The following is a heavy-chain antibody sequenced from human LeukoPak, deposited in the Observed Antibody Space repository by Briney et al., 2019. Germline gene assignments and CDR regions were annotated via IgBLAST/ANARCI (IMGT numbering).Heavy chain of an antibody. J-gene: IGHJ4*02. CDR3: AREYYDILTGYSNFDY. CDR1: GDSVSSNSAA. Sequence: SQTLSLTCAISGDSVSSNSAAWNWIRQSPSRGLEWLGRTYYRSKWYNDYAVSVKSRITINPDTSKNQFSLQLNSVTPEDTAVYNCAREYYDILTGYSNFDYWGQGTLVTVSS. CDR2: TYYRSKWYN. V-gene: IGHV6-1*01. D-gene: IGHD3-9*01.